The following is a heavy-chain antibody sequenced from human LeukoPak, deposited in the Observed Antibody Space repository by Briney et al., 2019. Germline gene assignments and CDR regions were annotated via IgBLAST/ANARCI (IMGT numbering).Heavy chain of an antibody. CDR1: GYTFTSYD. V-gene: IGHV1-8*01. Sequence: ASVKVSCKASGYTFTSYDINWVRRATGQGLEWMGWMDPNSGNTGYAQKFQGRVTMTRNTSISTAYMELSSLRSEDTAVYYCARSPEGMIVVVSPFDYWGQGTLVTVSS. CDR3: ARSPEGMIVVVSPFDY. CDR2: MDPNSGNT. J-gene: IGHJ4*02. D-gene: IGHD3-22*01.